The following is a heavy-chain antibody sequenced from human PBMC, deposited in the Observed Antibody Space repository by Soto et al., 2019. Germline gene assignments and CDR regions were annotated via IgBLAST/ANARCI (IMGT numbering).Heavy chain of an antibody. CDR3: VRATYFSDSSGYTRCFAY. CDR2: SRDRAQGYNT. CDR1: GFTLIDHY. D-gene: IGHD3-22*01. Sequence: GGSLRLCCACSGFTLIDHYIDWVRSAPGKCLECVGGSRDRAQGYNTAYDAAVKGRFTTSRKESKNSVYLQMNNLKTEDTTVYYCVRATYFSDSSGYTRCFAYSGQGXLLTVSS. V-gene: IGHV3-72*01. J-gene: IGHJ4*02.